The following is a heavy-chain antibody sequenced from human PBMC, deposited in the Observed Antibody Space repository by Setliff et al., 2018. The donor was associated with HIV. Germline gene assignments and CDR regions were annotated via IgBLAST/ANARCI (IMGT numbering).Heavy chain of an antibody. J-gene: IGHJ3*01. D-gene: IGHD2-21*02. CDR1: GGSISSSSYY. Sequence: SETLSFTCTVSGGSISSSSYYWGWIRQPPGKGLEWIGSLYYSGSTYYNPSLKSRVTMSVDTSKNQFSLKLSSVTAADTAVYYCARRIAPGWWGGNSGDAFDLWGQGTMVTVSS. CDR3: ARRIAPGWWGGNSGDAFDL. V-gene: IGHV4-39*01. CDR2: LYYSGST.